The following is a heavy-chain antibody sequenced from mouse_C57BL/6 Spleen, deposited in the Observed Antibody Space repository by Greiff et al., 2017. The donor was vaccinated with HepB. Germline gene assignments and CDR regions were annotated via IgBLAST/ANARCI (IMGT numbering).Heavy chain of an antibody. CDR2: IHPNSGST. J-gene: IGHJ4*01. CDR3: ARGPLYYCGSRGYAMDD. CDR1: GYTFTSYW. V-gene: IGHV1-64*01. Sequence: QVQLQQPGAELVKPGASVKLSCKASGYTFTSYWMHWVKQRPGQGLEWIGMIHPNSGSTNYNEKFKKKAKLTVDKSSSTAYMQLSSLTSEDSAVYYCARGPLYYCGSRGYAMDDWGQGTSVTVSS. D-gene: IGHD1-1*01.